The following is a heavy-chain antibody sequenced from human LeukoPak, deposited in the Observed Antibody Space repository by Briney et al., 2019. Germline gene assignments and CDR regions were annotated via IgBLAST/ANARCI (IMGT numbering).Heavy chain of an antibody. CDR2: IIPIFGTS. D-gene: IGHD5-12*01. CDR1: GGTFSSYA. Sequence: GASVKVSCKASGGTFSSYAISWVRQAPGQGLEWMGGIIPIFGTSNYAQKFQGRVTITTHESTSTAHMELNSLRHEDTAVYYSARGGRYSGYESSFGYWGQGTLVTVSS. J-gene: IGHJ4*02. CDR3: ARGGRYSGYESSFGY. V-gene: IGHV1-69*05.